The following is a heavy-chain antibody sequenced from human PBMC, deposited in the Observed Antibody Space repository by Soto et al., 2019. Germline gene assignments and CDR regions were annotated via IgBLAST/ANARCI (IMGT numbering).Heavy chain of an antibody. CDR2: IYFTGTT. J-gene: IGHJ4*02. D-gene: IGHD3-10*01. V-gene: IGHV4-38-2*01. CDR3: ARVRRIGMSGSPGDS. CDR1: GYAISSGFY. Sequence: LSLTCDVSGYAISSGFYWAWIRQPPGKRLEWIGNIYFTGTTSYNPSLKTRVTMSVDTSKNQFSLRLSSVTAADTAVFYCARVRRIGMSGSPGDSWGQGTQVTVSS.